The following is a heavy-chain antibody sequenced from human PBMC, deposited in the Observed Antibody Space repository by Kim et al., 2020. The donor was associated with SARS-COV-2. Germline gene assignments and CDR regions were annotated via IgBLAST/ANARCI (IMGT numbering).Heavy chain of an antibody. V-gene: IGHV1-3*01. D-gene: IGHD1-26*01. CDR3: ARDVGRYLDY. Sequence: NTKESQKFQGRVTITRDTSASTAYMELSSLRSEDTAVYYCARDVGRYLDYWGQGTLVTVSS. CDR2: NT. J-gene: IGHJ4*02.